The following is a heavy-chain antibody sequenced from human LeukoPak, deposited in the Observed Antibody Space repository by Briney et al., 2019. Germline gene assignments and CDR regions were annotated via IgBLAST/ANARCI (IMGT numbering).Heavy chain of an antibody. J-gene: IGHJ4*02. CDR2: ISYDGSNK. Sequence: GGPLRLSCAASGFTFTYAWMSWVRQAPGKGLESVAVISYDGSNKNYADSVKGRFTISRDNSRDTLYLQMNSLRAEDTAVYYCARSFGSGTYYQFDLWGQGTLVTVSS. D-gene: IGHD3-10*01. CDR3: ARSFGSGTYYQFDL. V-gene: IGHV3-30*03. CDR1: GFTFTYAW.